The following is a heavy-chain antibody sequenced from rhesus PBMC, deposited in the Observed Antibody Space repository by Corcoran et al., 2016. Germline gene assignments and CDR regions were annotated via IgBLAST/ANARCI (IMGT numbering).Heavy chain of an antibody. D-gene: IGHD6-25*01. V-gene: IGHV4-93*02. J-gene: IGHJ4*01. Sequence: QVQLQESGPGVVKPSETLSLTCAVSGGSISSSNWWSWIRQSPGKGLKWIGGMYGSGGSTEYNPALKGRVTISIDTSKNQFSLKLTSVTAADTAVYYCARPLAAAIDYWGQGVLVTVSS. CDR3: ARPLAAAIDY. CDR1: GGSISSSNW. CDR2: MYGSGGST.